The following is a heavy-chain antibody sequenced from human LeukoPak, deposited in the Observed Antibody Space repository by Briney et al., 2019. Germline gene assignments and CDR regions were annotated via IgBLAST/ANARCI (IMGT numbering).Heavy chain of an antibody. CDR2: ISGSGGST. V-gene: IGHV3-23*01. CDR1: GFTFSSYA. Sequence: PGGSLRLSCAASGFTFSSYAMNWVRQTPGKRLEWVSAISGSGGSTNYADSVKGRFTISRDNSQNILYLQMSSLRAEDTAVYYCAKANNYYDSGAYSDFWGQGALVIVSP. CDR3: AKANNYYDSGAYSDF. J-gene: IGHJ4*02. D-gene: IGHD3-22*01.